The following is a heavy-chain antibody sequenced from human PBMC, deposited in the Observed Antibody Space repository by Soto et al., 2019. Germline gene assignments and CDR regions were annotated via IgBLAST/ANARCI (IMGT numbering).Heavy chain of an antibody. Sequence: PSETLSLTCAVYGGSFSGYYWSWIRQPPGKGLEWIGEINHSGSTNYNPSLKSRVTISVDTSKNQFSLKLSSVTAADTAVYYCASRPVRGVSRPGVTPTYYYYGMDVWGQGTTVTVSS. CDR1: GGSFSGYY. CDR2: INHSGST. J-gene: IGHJ6*02. V-gene: IGHV4-34*01. CDR3: ASRPVRGVSRPGVTPTYYYYGMDV. D-gene: IGHD3-10*01.